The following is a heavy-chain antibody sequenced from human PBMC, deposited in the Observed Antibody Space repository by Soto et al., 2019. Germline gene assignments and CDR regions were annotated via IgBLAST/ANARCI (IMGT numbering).Heavy chain of an antibody. V-gene: IGHV3-66*01. CDR3: ARDFYLYGSGTMGGYFDY. CDR1: GITVSSNY. Sequence: EVQLVESGGGLVQPGGSLRLSCAASGITVSSNYMSWVRQAPGKGLEWVSVIYSGGSTYYADSVKGRFTISRDNSKNTLYLQMNSLSAEDTAVYYCARDFYLYGSGTMGGYFDYWGQGTLVTVSS. CDR2: IYSGGST. D-gene: IGHD3-10*01. J-gene: IGHJ4*02.